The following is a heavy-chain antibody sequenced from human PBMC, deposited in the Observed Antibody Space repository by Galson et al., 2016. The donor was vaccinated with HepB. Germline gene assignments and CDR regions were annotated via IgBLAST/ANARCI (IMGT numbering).Heavy chain of an antibody. CDR1: GFTFDEYA. J-gene: IGHJ3*01. Sequence: SLRLSCATSGFTFDEYAMHWVRQAPGKGLEWVSSIGWNGGSLIYADSVKGRFTISRDNAKKSLYLQMNSLRPEDTALYYCAKDNCNGESCYLAAWNAFDVWGPGTKVTV. CDR3: AKDNCNGESCYLAAWNAFDV. D-gene: IGHD2-15*01. CDR2: IGWNGGSL. V-gene: IGHV3-9*01.